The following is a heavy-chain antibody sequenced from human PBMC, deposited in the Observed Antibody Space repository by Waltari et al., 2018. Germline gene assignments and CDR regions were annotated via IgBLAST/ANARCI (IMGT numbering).Heavy chain of an antibody. J-gene: IGHJ6*03. CDR2: IYTSGST. CDR1: GGSISSGRYY. Sequence: QVQLQESGPGLVKPSQTLSLTCTVSGGSISSGRYYWSWIRQPAGKGLEWIGRIYTSGSTNYNPSLKSRVTISVDTSKNQFSLKLSSVTAADTAVYYCARKNAAARPIYMDVWGKGTTVTVSS. D-gene: IGHD6-6*01. V-gene: IGHV4-61*02. CDR3: ARKNAAARPIYMDV.